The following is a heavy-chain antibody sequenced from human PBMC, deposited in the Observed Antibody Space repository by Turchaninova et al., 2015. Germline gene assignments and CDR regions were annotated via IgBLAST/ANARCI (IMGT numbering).Heavy chain of an antibody. V-gene: IGHV3-53*02. CDR1: GFTVSSNY. CDR3: ARDAFGDYVEGMDV. D-gene: IGHD4-17*01. J-gene: IGHJ6*02. CDR2: IYSGGST. Sequence: EVQLVGTGGGFVKPGGALRLSGAAFGFTVSSNYMSWGRQAPGKGLEWVSVIYSGGSTYYADSVKGRFTISRDNSKNTLYLQMNSLRAEDTAVYFCARDAFGDYVEGMDVWGQGTTVTVSS.